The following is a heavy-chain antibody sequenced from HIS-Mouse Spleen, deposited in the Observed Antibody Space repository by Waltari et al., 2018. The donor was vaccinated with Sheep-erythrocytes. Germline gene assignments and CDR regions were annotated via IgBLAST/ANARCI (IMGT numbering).Heavy chain of an antibody. D-gene: IGHD5-18*01. CDR1: GGSISSSSYY. Sequence: QLQLQESGPGLVKPSETLSLTCTVSGGSISSSSYYWGWIRQPPGKGLEWIGSIYYSGSTYSTPSLKRRVTISVDPSKTQFSLKLGSVTAADTAVYYCARHKDTAMVHFDYWGQGTPVTVSS. J-gene: IGHJ4*02. CDR2: IYYSGST. CDR3: ARHKDTAMVHFDY. V-gene: IGHV4-39*01.